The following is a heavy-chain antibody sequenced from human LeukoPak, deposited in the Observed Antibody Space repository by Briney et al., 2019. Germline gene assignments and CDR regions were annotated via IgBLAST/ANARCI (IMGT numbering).Heavy chain of an antibody. V-gene: IGHV4-59*08. J-gene: IGHJ6*03. Sequence: SETLSLTCTVSGGSISPYYWTWIRQAPGKGLEYIAYIHSSGSANYIPSLKSRVTISVDTSKNHFSLKMTSVTAADTAVYYCARLGFGYNSNYYYYYMDVWGEGTTVTVSS. D-gene: IGHD5-24*01. CDR1: GGSISPYY. CDR2: IHSSGSA. CDR3: ARLGFGYNSNYYYYYMDV.